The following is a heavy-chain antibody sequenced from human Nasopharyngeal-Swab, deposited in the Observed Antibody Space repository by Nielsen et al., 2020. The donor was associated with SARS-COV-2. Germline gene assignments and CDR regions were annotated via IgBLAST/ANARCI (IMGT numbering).Heavy chain of an antibody. J-gene: IGHJ6*02. V-gene: IGHV3-73*01. Sequence: VRQMPGKGLEWVGRIRSKANSYATAYAASVKGRFTISRDDSKNTAYLQMNSLKTEDTAVYYCTRLDVWGQGTTVTVS. CDR3: TRLDV. CDR2: IRSKANSYAT.